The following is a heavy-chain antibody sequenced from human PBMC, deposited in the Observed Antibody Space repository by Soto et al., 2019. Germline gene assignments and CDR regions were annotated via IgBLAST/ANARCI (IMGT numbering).Heavy chain of an antibody. CDR1: GFAVSGNY. J-gene: IGHJ5*02. CDR2: IRNSGNTI. CDR3: TRQNIEHSSGWYP. D-gene: IGHD6-13*01. V-gene: IGHV3-48*02. Sequence: GGSLRLSCTVSGFAVSGNYMSWVRQAPGKGLEWVSYIRNSGNTIYYANSVKGRFTISRDNAKGSLYLQMNSLRDEDTAVYYCTRQNIEHSSGWYPWGQGTLVTVSS.